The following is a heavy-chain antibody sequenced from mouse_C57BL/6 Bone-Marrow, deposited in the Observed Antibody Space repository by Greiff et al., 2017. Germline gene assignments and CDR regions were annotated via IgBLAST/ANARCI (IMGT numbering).Heavy chain of an antibody. CDR1: GYTFTEYT. CDR2: FYPGSGSI. Sequence: LQESGAELVKPGASVKLSCKASGYTFTEYTIHWVKQRSGQGLEWIGWFYPGSGSIKYNEKFKDKATLTADKSSSTVYMELSRLTSEDAAVYFCARHEGAYYSNYGFAYWGQGTLVTVSA. V-gene: IGHV1-62-2*01. D-gene: IGHD2-5*01. J-gene: IGHJ3*01. CDR3: ARHEGAYYSNYGFAY.